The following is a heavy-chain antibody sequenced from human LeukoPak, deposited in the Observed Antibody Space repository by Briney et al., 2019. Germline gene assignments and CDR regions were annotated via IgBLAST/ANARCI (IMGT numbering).Heavy chain of an antibody. J-gene: IGHJ5*02. D-gene: IGHD3-22*01. CDR1: GYTFTSYG. Sequence: GASVKVSCKASGYTFTSYGISWVRQAPGQGLEWMGWISAYNGNTNYAQKLQGRVTMTTDTSTSTAYMELRSLRSDDTAVYYCATSSAYDSGGSHPGGWFDPWGKGTLVTVSS. CDR3: ATSSAYDSGGSHPGGWFDP. CDR2: ISAYNGNT. V-gene: IGHV1-18*01.